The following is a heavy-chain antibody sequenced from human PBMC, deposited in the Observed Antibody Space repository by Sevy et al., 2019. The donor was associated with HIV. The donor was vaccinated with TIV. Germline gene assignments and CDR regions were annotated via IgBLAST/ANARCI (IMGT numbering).Heavy chain of an antibody. D-gene: IGHD6-13*01. CDR2: IIPIFGTA. J-gene: IGHJ4*02. CDR3: ATDLLGIAAAGLDY. CDR1: GGTFSSYA. Sequence: ASVKVSCKASGGTFSSYAISWVRQAPGQGLEWMGGIIPIFGTANYAQKFQGTVTITADKSTSTAYMELSSLRSEDTAVYYCATDLLGIAAAGLDYWGQGTLVTVSS. V-gene: IGHV1-69*06.